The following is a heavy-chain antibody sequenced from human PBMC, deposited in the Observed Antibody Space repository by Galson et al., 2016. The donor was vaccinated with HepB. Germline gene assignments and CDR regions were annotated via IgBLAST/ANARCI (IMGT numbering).Heavy chain of an antibody. J-gene: IGHJ4*02. CDR2: IYSTGTT. D-gene: IGHD1-26*01. CDR3: ARDSGTPPPRRGPSSGY. CDR1: GFTVSNNY. Sequence: SLRLSCAASGFTVSNNYMIWFRQAPGKVLEWVSLIYSTGTTSYADSVKGRFTISRDSSKSTLYLQMNSLRAEDTAIYYCARDSGTPPPRRGPSSGYWGQGTLVTVSS. V-gene: IGHV3-53*01.